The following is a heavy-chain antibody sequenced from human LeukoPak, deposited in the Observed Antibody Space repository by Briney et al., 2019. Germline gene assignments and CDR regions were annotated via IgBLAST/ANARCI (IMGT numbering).Heavy chain of an antibody. V-gene: IGHV1-2*02. CDR1: GYTFTGYY. J-gene: IGHJ5*02. D-gene: IGHD2-15*01. Sequence: ASVKVSCKASGYTFTGYYMHWVRQAPGQGLEWMGWINPNSGGTNYAQKFQGRVTMTRDTSISTAYMELSRLRSGDTAVYYCARVDPHCSGGSCYETRFDPWGQGTLVTVSS. CDR3: ARVDPHCSGGSCYETRFDP. CDR2: INPNSGGT.